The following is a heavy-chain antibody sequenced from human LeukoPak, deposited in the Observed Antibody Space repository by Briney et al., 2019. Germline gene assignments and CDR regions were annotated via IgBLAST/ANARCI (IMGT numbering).Heavy chain of an antibody. V-gene: IGHV1-18*01. Sequence: GASVKVSCKASGYTFTSYIISWVRQAPGQGLEWMGWINAYNGNTDYAQRVQGRVTMTTDTSMSTAYMELRSLRSDDTAVYYCARDRHIAAAVYYYYMDVWGKGTPVTVSS. CDR3: ARDRHIAAAVYYYYMDV. D-gene: IGHD6-13*01. CDR2: INAYNGNT. CDR1: GYTFTSYI. J-gene: IGHJ6*03.